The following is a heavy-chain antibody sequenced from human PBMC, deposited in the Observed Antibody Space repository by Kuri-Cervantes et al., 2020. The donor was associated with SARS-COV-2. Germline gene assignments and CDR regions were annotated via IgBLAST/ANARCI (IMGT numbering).Heavy chain of an antibody. CDR3: AGDHYYYYYMDV. Sequence: GGSLRLSCAASGFTFSDYYMNWVRQAPGKGLEWVSYISSSSSTIYYADSVKGRFTISRDNAKNSLYLQMNSLRAEDTAVYYCAGDHYYYYYMDVWGKGTTVTVSS. D-gene: IGHD3-10*01. CDR2: ISSSSSTI. J-gene: IGHJ6*03. CDR1: GFTFSDYY. V-gene: IGHV3-48*01.